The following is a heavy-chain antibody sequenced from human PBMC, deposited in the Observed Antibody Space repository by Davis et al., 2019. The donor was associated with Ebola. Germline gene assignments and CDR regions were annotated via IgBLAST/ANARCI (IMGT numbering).Heavy chain of an antibody. Sequence: PSGSLSLSCAVSGFTFSSYSMNWVRQAPGKGLEWVSSISSSSSYIYYADSVKGRFTISRDNAKNSLYLQMNSLRAEDTAAYYCARAASFDYWGQGTLVTVSS. CDR1: GFTFSSYS. CDR2: ISSSSSYI. CDR3: ARAASFDY. V-gene: IGHV3-21*01. J-gene: IGHJ4*02.